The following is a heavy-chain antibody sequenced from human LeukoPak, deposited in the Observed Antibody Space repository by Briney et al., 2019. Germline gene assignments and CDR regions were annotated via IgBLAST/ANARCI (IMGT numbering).Heavy chain of an antibody. D-gene: IGHD3-16*01. V-gene: IGHV1-2*06. J-gene: IGHJ4*02. CDR3: AREGRFGQSDFGY. Sequence: GASVKVSCKAPGYTFTGNFLHWVRQAPGQGLEWMGRFNPKSGDIKYAQKFEDRVTMTGDTSTDTAYMELRRLKYDDTAVYFCAREGRFGQSDFGYWGQGSLVTVSS. CDR1: GYTFTGNF. CDR2: FNPKSGDI.